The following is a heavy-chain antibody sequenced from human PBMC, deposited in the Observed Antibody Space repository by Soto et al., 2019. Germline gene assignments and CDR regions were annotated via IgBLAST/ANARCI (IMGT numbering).Heavy chain of an antibody. D-gene: IGHD3-9*01. CDR1: GFTFSSYG. J-gene: IGHJ4*02. CDR3: ARGPLLDWLYLYYFDY. V-gene: IGHV3-33*01. Sequence: GGSLRLSCAASGFTFSSYGMHWVRQAPGKGLEWVAVIWYDGSNKYYADSVKGRFTISRDNSKNTLYLQMNSLRAEDTAVYYCARGPLLDWLYLYYFDYWGQGTLVTVSS. CDR2: IWYDGSNK.